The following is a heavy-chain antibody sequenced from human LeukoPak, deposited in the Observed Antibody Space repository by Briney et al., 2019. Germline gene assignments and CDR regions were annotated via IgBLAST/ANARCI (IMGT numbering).Heavy chain of an antibody. V-gene: IGHV1-69*04. D-gene: IGHD5-18*01. J-gene: IGHJ4*02. Sequence: ASVKVSCKASGGTFSSYAISWVRQAPGQGLEWMGRIIPILGIANYAQKFQGRVTITADKSTSTAYMELSSLRSEDTAVYYCARSEGGYSHFDYWGQGTLVTVSS. CDR3: ARSEGGYSHFDY. CDR1: GGTFSSYA. CDR2: IIPILGIA.